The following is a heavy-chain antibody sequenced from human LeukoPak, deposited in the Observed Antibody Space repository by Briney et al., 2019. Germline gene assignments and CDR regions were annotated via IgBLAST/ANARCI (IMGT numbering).Heavy chain of an antibody. CDR3: AKDRGYCSNTSCYALHYFDY. V-gene: IGHV3-23*01. CDR2: ISGSGSST. J-gene: IGHJ4*02. D-gene: IGHD2-2*01. Sequence: GGSLRLSCAASGFTFTSYGMSWVRQAPGKGLEWVSVISGSGSSTYYAHSVKGRFTISRDNSKNTLSLQMKSLRAEDTAVYYCAKDRGYCSNTSCYALHYFDYWGQGTLVTVSS. CDR1: GFTFTSYG.